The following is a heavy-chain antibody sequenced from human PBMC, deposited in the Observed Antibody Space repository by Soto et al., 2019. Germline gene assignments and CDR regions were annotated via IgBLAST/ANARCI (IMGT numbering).Heavy chain of an antibody. V-gene: IGHV2-5*02. CDR3: AHILYTSSPYFVY. CDR1: GFSLSTSGVG. Sequence: QITLKESGPTLVKPTQNLTLTCTFSGFSLSTSGVGVGWVRQPPGKALEWLALIYWDDDKRYLPSLKSRLTTTNDTPKNQVVLSMTNMDRVDTAADYFAHILYTSSPYFVYWGQGTLVTVSS. D-gene: IGHD6-6*01. CDR2: IYWDDDK. J-gene: IGHJ4*02.